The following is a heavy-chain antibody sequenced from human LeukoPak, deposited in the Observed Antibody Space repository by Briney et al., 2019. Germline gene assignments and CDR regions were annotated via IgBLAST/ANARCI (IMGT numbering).Heavy chain of an antibody. CDR3: VKDHDWRAFHI. CDR2: ISSSGGST. Sequence: GGSLRLSCAASGFTFSTYWMHWVRQAPGKGLEYVSGISSSGGSTYYADSVKGRFTISRDNSKNTLYLQMSSLRVEDTAVYYCVKDHDWRAFHIWGQGTMVTVSS. V-gene: IGHV3-64D*06. CDR1: GFTFSTYW. D-gene: IGHD3-9*01. J-gene: IGHJ3*02.